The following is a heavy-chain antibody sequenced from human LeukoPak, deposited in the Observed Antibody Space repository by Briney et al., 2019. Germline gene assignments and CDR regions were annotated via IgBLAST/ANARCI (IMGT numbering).Heavy chain of an antibody. CDR3: ARDQIRPDDLLGLSAGGYFDL. J-gene: IGHJ2*01. D-gene: IGHD7-27*01. CDR1: GYTFTRYG. CDR2: ISAYNGNT. Sequence: ASVKVSCKASGYTFTRYGFSWLRQAPGQGPEWMGWISAYNGNTNYAQKLQGRVTVTTDTSTSTAYMELRSLRSDDTAVYYCARDQIRPDDLLGLSAGGYFDLWGRGTLVTVSS. V-gene: IGHV1-18*01.